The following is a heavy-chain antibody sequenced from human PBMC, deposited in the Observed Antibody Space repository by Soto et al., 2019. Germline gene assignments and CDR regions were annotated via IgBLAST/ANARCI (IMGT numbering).Heavy chain of an antibody. CDR1: GGSISSDDYY. J-gene: IGHJ4*02. D-gene: IGHD2-8*01. CDR2: IHSSGSI. CDR3: ARHEGNGNVWPLDY. Sequence: SETLSLTCTVSGGSISSDDYYWSWIRQAPGRGLEWIGYIHSSGSIYYNPSLKSRATMSIDTAGNQFSLRLTCVTAEDTAVYYCARHEGNGNVWPLDYWGQGILVTVSS. V-gene: IGHV4-30-4*01.